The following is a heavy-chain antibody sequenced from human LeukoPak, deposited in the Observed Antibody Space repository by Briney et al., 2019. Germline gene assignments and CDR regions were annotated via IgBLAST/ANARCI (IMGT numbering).Heavy chain of an antibody. D-gene: IGHD3-16*02. Sequence: GGSLRLSCAASGLTFSSSWMSWVRQAPGKGLEWVANIKKDGTEKYYADSVKGRFTISRDNAKNTLYLQMNSLRAEDTAVYYCARVLASSYDYVWGSYRYTAAFDIWGQGTMVTVSS. J-gene: IGHJ3*02. CDR3: ARVLASSYDYVWGSYRYTAAFDI. CDR2: IKKDGTEK. V-gene: IGHV3-7*01. CDR1: GLTFSSSW.